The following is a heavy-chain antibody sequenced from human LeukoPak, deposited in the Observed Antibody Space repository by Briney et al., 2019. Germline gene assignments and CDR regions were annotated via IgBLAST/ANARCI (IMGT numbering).Heavy chain of an antibody. CDR3: ATLPYHYDSSGSYYFDY. CDR2: ISSSSSYI. CDR1: GFTFSSNS. J-gene: IGHJ4*02. Sequence: GGSLRLSCAASGFTFSSNSMNWVRQAPGKGLEWVSSISSSSSYIYYADSVKGRFTISRDNSKNTLYLQMNSLRVEDTAVYYCATLPYHYDSSGSYYFDYWGQGTLVTVSS. V-gene: IGHV3-21*01. D-gene: IGHD3-22*01.